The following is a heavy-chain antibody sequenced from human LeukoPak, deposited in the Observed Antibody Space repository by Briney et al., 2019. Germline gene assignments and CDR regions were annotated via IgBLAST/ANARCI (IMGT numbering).Heavy chain of an antibody. V-gene: IGHV3-23*01. Sequence: GGSLRLSCAASGFTFSSYAMSWVRQAPGKGPEWVSAISGSGGSTYYADSVKGRFTISRDNSKNSLYLQMNSLRVEDTAVYYCARGGYSFDYLGQGTLVTVSS. CDR3: ARGGYSFDY. D-gene: IGHD5-12*01. CDR1: GFTFSSYA. J-gene: IGHJ4*02. CDR2: ISGSGGST.